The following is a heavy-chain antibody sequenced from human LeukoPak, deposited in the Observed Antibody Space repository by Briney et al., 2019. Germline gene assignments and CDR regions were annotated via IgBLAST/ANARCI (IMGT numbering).Heavy chain of an antibody. CDR3: ARDYGGSSPFDY. D-gene: IGHD4-23*01. CDR1: GFTFSDHY. V-gene: IGHV3-23*01. CDR2: ISGSGGST. Sequence: GGSLRLSCAASGFTFSDHYMDWVRQAPGKGLEWVSTISGSGGSTYYADSVKGRFTISRDNSKNTLYLQMNSLRAEDTAVYYCARDYGGSSPFDYWGQGTLVTVSS. J-gene: IGHJ4*02.